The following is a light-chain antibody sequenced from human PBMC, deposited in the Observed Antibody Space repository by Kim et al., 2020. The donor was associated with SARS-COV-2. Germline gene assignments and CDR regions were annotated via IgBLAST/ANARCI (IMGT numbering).Light chain of an antibody. Sequence: DIVMTQSPLSLPVTTGEAASISCRSSQSLLHSDGHHYLAWYLQKPGQSPQRLIYLGSNRASGVPDRFSGSASGTYFTLKNRRVGAEDVGVYYCMHALQTPYTFGQGTKLEI. V-gene: IGKV2-28*01. J-gene: IGKJ2*01. CDR2: LGS. CDR3: MHALQTPYT. CDR1: QSLLHSDGHHY.